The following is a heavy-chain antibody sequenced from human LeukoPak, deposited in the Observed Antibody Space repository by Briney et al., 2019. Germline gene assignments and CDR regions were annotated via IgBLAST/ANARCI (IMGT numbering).Heavy chain of an antibody. Sequence: QTGGSLRLSCAASGFTFSSYAMHWVRQAPGKGLEWVAVISYDGSNKYYADSVKGRFTISRDNSKNTLYLQMNSLRAEDTAVYYCARDGPTMVRGVPRRRYYYMDVWGKGTTVTVPS. J-gene: IGHJ6*03. D-gene: IGHD3-10*01. V-gene: IGHV3-30-3*01. CDR1: GFTFSSYA. CDR3: ARDGPTMVRGVPRRRYYYMDV. CDR2: ISYDGSNK.